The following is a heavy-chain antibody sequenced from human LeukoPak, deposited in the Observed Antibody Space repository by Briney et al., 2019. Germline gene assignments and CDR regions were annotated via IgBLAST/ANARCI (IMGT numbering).Heavy chain of an antibody. V-gene: IGHV3-30*18. CDR3: AKDHGFYYGSGSFGI. J-gene: IGHJ3*02. Sequence: GGSLRLSCAASGFTFSSYGMHWVRQAPGKGLEWVAVISYDGSNKYYADSVKGRFTISRDNSKNTLYLQMNSLRAEDTAVYYCAKDHGFYYGSGSFGIWGQGTMVTVSS. D-gene: IGHD3-10*01. CDR1: GFTFSSYG. CDR2: ISYDGSNK.